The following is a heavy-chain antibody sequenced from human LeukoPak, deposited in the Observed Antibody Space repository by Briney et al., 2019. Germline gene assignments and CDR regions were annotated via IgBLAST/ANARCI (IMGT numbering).Heavy chain of an antibody. Sequence: GALVKVSCKAPGYTFTSYDINWVRQATGQGLEWMGWMNPNSGNTGYAQKFQGRVTMTRNTSISTAYMELSSLRSEDTAVYYCARGSTVAARRSDWFDPWGQGTLVTVSS. CDR3: ARGSTVAARRSDWFDP. CDR1: GYTFTSYD. J-gene: IGHJ5*02. D-gene: IGHD6-13*01. CDR2: MNPNSGNT. V-gene: IGHV1-8*01.